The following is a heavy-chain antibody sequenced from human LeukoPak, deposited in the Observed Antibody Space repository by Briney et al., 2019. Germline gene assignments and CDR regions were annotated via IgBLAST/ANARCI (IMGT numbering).Heavy chain of an antibody. J-gene: IGHJ4*02. CDR2: ISGSSSYI. V-gene: IGHV3-21*01. Sequence: GGSLRLSCAASGFTFSSYSMNWVRQAPGKGLEWVSSISGSSSYIYYADSVKGRFTISRDNAKNSLYLQMNSLRAEDSAVYYCARDNGGTPHYFDYWGQGTLVTVSS. D-gene: IGHD1-14*01. CDR1: GFTFSSYS. CDR3: ARDNGGTPHYFDY.